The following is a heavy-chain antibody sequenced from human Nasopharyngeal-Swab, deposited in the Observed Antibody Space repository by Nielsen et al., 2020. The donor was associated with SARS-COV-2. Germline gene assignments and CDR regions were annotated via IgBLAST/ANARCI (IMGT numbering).Heavy chain of an antibody. V-gene: IGHV3-30-3*01. CDR1: GFTFSSYA. CDR2: ISYDGSNK. Sequence: GGSLRLSCAASGFTFSSYAMHWVRQAPGKGLEWVAVISYDGSNKYYADSVKGQFTISRDNSKNTLYLQMNSLRAEDTAVYYCARDGHIVVVVAATPRLDYWGQGTLVTVSS. J-gene: IGHJ4*02. D-gene: IGHD2-15*01. CDR3: ARDGHIVVVVAATPRLDY.